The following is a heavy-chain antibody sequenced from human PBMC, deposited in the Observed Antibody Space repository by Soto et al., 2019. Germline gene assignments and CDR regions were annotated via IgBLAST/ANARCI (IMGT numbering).Heavy chain of an antibody. CDR1: GVSITNFF. D-gene: IGHD2-15*01. Sequence: QVQIQESGPGLVKASDTLSLTCTVSGVSITNFFWNWVRQPAGGPLEWIGRVFIRGTTTYNPSLTRRLIMSADTSTNQLSLKLTAVTAADTAVYYCAADSGGGGRAFDYWGQGTLATVSS. J-gene: IGHJ4*02. CDR3: AADSGGGGRAFDY. V-gene: IGHV4-4*07. CDR2: VFIRGTT.